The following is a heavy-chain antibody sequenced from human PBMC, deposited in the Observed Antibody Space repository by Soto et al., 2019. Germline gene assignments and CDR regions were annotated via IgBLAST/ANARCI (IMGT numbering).Heavy chain of an antibody. D-gene: IGHD6-19*01. Sequence: QVHLAESGGGVVQPGTSLRLSCAASGFPFDRYAIHWVRQAPGKGLEWVAAIWYDGSYTYYGESVKGRFLISRDNSKNTVFLEMNSARAAEAAVYFCAKGRIAVAAGAFDSGGPGTRVIVSS. CDR3: AKGRIAVAAGAFDS. J-gene: IGHJ3*01. V-gene: IGHV3-33*03. CDR2: IWYDGSYT. CDR1: GFPFDRYA.